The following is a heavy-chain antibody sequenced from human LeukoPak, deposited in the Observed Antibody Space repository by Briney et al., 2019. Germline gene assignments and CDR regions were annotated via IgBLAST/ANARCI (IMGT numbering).Heavy chain of an antibody. Sequence: PGGSLRLSCAASGFTFSSYAMSWVRQAPGKGLEWVSAISGSGGSTYCADSVKGRFTISRDNSKNTLYLQMNSLRAEDTAVYYCAKPGYYYGSGSYHPIDYWGQGTLVTVSS. D-gene: IGHD3-10*01. J-gene: IGHJ4*02. CDR1: GFTFSSYA. V-gene: IGHV3-23*01. CDR3: AKPGYYYGSGSYHPIDY. CDR2: ISGSGGST.